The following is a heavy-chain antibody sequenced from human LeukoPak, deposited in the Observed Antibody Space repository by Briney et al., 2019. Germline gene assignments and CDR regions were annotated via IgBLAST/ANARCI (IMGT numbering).Heavy chain of an antibody. D-gene: IGHD3-9*01. J-gene: IGHJ5*02. CDR1: GYTFTHYI. CDR3: ARDPGRDYDILTGYRDSFWFDP. CDR2: ISAYNNYT. Sequence: ASVKVSCKASGYTFTHYIINWVRQAPGQGLEWMGKISAYNNYTTYAQKFQGRIAMTTDTSTNTAYMDLRSLRSDDTAVYYCARDPGRDYDILTGYRDSFWFDPWGQGTLVTVSS. V-gene: IGHV1-18*01.